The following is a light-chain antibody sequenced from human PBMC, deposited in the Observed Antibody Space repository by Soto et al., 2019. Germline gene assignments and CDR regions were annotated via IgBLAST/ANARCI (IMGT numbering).Light chain of an antibody. V-gene: IGKV3-15*01. Sequence: EIVMTQSPATLSVSPGERATLSCRASQSVSGNLAWYQQKPGQAPRLLIYAASTRATGIPARFSGSWSGTEFSLTISSLQAEDFAVYYRQQYNNWPPITFGPGTKVAI. CDR3: QQYNNWPPIT. CDR1: QSVSGN. J-gene: IGKJ3*01. CDR2: AAS.